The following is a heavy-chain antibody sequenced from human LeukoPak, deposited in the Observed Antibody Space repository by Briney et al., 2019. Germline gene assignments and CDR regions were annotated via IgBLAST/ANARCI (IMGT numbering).Heavy chain of an antibody. D-gene: IGHD6-19*01. CDR2: IFSSSTYI. CDR1: GFAFNTYS. V-gene: IGHV3-21*01. Sequence: GESLRLSCAASGFAFNTYSMNWVRQAPGKGLEWVSFIFSSSTYIYYTDSVKGRFTISRDNSKNTLYLQMNSLRAEDTAVYYCARGAVAGWLDYWGQGTLVTVSS. J-gene: IGHJ4*02. CDR3: ARGAVAGWLDY.